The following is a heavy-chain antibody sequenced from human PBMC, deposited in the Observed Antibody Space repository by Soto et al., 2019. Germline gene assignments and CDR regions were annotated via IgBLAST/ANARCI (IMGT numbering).Heavy chain of an antibody. CDR1: GFTFSDYY. V-gene: IGHV3-11*06. D-gene: IGHD1-7*01. CDR2: ISSSSDYT. J-gene: IGHJ4*02. CDR3: ARGGVRGTTSRGQVYN. Sequence: VQVVESGGGLVKPGGSLRLSCAASGFTFSDYYMNWIRQAPGKGLEWVSYISSSSDYTKYADSVKGRFTISRDNAKSSLYLQMNSLRAEDTAVYYCARGGVRGTTSRGQVYNWGQGTLVTVSS.